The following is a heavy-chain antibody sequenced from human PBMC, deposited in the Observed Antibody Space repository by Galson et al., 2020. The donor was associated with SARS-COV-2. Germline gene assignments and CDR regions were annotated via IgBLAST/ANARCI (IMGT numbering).Heavy chain of an antibody. D-gene: IGHD5-18*01. CDR3: ARADWRIQLWWTYYFDY. J-gene: IGHJ4*02. CDR1: GYTFTGYY. V-gene: IGHV1-2*02. CDR2: INPNSGGT. Sequence: ASVKVSCKASGYTFTGYYMHWVRQAPGQGLEWMGWINPNSGGTNYAQKFQGRVTMTRDTSISTAYMELSRLRSDETAVYYCARADWRIQLWWTYYFDYWGQGTLVTVSS.